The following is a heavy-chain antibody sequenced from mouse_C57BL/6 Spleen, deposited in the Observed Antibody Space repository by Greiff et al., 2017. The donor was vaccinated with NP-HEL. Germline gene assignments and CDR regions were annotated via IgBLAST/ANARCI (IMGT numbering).Heavy chain of an antibody. V-gene: IGHV1-81*01. CDR3: ARSGGLLQGYYFDY. Sequence: QVQLQQSGAELARPGASVKLSCKASGYTFTSYGISWVKQRTGQGLEWIGEIYPRSGNTYYNEKFKGKATLTADKSSSTAYMELRSLTSDDSAVYFGARSGGLLQGYYFDYWGQGTTLTGSS. D-gene: IGHD2-3*01. CDR2: IYPRSGNT. CDR1: GYTFTSYG. J-gene: IGHJ2*01.